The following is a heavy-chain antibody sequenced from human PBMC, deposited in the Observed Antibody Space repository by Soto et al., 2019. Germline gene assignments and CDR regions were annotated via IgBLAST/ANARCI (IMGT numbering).Heavy chain of an antibody. Sequence: VKVSCKASGGTFSSYAISWVRQAPGQGLEWMGGIIPIFGTANYAQKFQGRVTITADESTSTAYMELSSLRSEDTAVYYCARGINYSSGWYGVSWGQGTLVTVSS. CDR1: GGTFSSYA. V-gene: IGHV1-69*13. J-gene: IGHJ5*02. CDR2: IIPIFGTA. D-gene: IGHD6-19*01. CDR3: ARGINYSSGWYGVS.